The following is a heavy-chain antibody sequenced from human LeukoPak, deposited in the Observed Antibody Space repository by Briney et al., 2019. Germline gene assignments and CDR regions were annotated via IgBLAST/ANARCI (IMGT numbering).Heavy chain of an antibody. CDR1: GFTFNNHD. V-gene: IGHV3-20*04. D-gene: IGHD3-22*01. CDR2: INWNGGDT. CDR3: ARDLPQIEY. J-gene: IGHJ4*02. Sequence: RAGGSLRLSCAASGFTFNNHDMHWVRQAPGKGLEWVSGINWNGGDTAYADSVKGRFTISRDNAKNSLYLQMNSLRAEDTALYYCARDLPQIEYWGQGTLVTVSS.